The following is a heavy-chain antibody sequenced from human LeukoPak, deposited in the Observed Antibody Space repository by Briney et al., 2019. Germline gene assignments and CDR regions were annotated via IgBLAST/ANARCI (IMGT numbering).Heavy chain of an antibody. J-gene: IGHJ3*02. CDR3: ARDSEQQLVLGAFDI. Sequence: PGGSLRLSCAASGFTFSSYAMHWVRQAPGKGLEWVAVISYDGSNKYYADSVKGRFTISRDNSKNTLYLQMNSLRAEDTAVYYCARDSEQQLVLGAFDIWGQGTMVTVSS. CDR2: ISYDGSNK. D-gene: IGHD6-13*01. CDR1: GFTFSSYA. V-gene: IGHV3-30*07.